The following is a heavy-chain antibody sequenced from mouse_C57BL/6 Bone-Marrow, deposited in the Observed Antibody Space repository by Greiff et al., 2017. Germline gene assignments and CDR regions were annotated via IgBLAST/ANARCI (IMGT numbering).Heavy chain of an antibody. J-gene: IGHJ1*03. CDR1: GYTFTSYW. CDR3: ARYGNFHWYFDV. D-gene: IGHD2-1*01. V-gene: IGHV1-53*01. Sequence: QVQLQQPGTELVKPGASVKLSCKASGYTFTSYWMHWVKQRPGQGLEWIGNINPSNGGTNYNEKFKSKAPLTVDKSSSTAYMQLSSLTSEDSAVYYCARYGNFHWYFDVWGTGTTVTVSS. CDR2: INPSNGGT.